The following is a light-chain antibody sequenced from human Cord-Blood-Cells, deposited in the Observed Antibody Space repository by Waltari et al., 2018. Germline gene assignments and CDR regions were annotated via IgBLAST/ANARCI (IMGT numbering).Light chain of an antibody. V-gene: IGLV2-23*01. CDR2: EGR. Sequence: QSALTQPASLSGSPGQSITISHTGTSRDVGSYNLVSWYQQHPGKAPKLMIYEGRKRPSGVSNRFSGSKSGKTASLTISGLQAEDEADYYCCSYAGSSTVVFGGGTKLTVL. J-gene: IGLJ2*01. CDR3: CSYAGSSTVV. CDR1: SRDVGSYNL.